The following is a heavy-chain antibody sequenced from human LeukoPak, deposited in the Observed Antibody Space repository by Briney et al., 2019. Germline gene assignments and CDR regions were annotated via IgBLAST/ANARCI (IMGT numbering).Heavy chain of an antibody. CDR2: IRYDGSSK. CDR3: AKVGCSGSSCNSRIDY. D-gene: IGHD2-15*01. J-gene: IGHJ4*02. Sequence: GGSLRLSCAASGFSFSAYDVHWVRQAPGKGLERVAFIRYDGSSKYYAESVKGRFTISRDNSKNMLYLQMDSLRPEDTAVYYCAKVGCSGSSCNSRIDYWGQGTLVTVSS. V-gene: IGHV3-30*02. CDR1: GFSFSAYD.